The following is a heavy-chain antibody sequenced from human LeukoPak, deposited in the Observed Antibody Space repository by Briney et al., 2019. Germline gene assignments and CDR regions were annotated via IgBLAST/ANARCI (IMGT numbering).Heavy chain of an antibody. CDR2: ISGRGHFT. CDR3: AKLGTRRELRSYFDY. Sequence: GGSLRLSCAASGFTFINYAMSWVRQAPGKGLEWVSGISGRGHFTNYADSVKGWFTVSRDNSENTLFLQMNSLRAEDTAIYYCAKLGTRRELRSYFDYWGQGIPVTISS. J-gene: IGHJ4*02. D-gene: IGHD1-1*01. CDR1: GFTFINYA. V-gene: IGHV3-23*01.